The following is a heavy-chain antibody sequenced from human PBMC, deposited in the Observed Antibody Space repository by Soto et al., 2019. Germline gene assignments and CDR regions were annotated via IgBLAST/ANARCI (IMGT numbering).Heavy chain of an antibody. J-gene: IGHJ4*02. CDR2: IYYSGST. CDR1: GGSISSSSYY. D-gene: IGHD3-10*01. Sequence: SETLSLTCTVSGGSISSSSYYWGWIRQPPGKGLEWIGSIYYSGSTYYNPSLKSRVTISVDTSKNQFSLKLSSVTAADTAVYYCARHKPVLLWFGELPDIFDYWGQGTLVTVSS. CDR3: ARHKPVLLWFGELPDIFDY. V-gene: IGHV4-39*01.